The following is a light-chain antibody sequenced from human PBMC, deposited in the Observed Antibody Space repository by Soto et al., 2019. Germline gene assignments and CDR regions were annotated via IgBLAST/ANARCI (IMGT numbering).Light chain of an antibody. CDR2: AAS. CDR3: QQYYSYPRT. Sequence: AIRMTQSPSSLSESTGDRVTITRRATQGISSYLAWYQQKPGIAPKLLIYAASTLQSGVPSRFSGSGSGTDFTLTISCLQSEDFATYYCQQYYSYPRTFGQGTKVDIK. CDR1: QGISSY. V-gene: IGKV1-8*01. J-gene: IGKJ1*01.